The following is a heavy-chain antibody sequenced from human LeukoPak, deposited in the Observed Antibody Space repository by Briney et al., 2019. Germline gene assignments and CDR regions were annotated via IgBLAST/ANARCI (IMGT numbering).Heavy chain of an antibody. Sequence: GRSLRLSCAASGFTISSYGMHWVRQAPGKGLEWVAVISYDGSNKYYADSVKGRFTISRDNSKNTLYLQMNSLRAEDTAVYYCAKDSDSSSWYSLDAFDIWGQGTMVTVSS. CDR3: AKDSDSSSWYSLDAFDI. J-gene: IGHJ3*02. V-gene: IGHV3-30*18. CDR2: ISYDGSNK. CDR1: GFTISSYG. D-gene: IGHD6-13*01.